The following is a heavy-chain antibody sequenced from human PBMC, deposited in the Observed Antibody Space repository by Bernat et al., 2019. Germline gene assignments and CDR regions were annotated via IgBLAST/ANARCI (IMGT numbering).Heavy chain of an antibody. Sequence: QVQVQESGPGLVKPSETLSLTCTVSRASLTDYYWSWIRQPPGRGLEWIAYIHYSCTTDYNPSLQSRVTISVDTSKNPFSLNLSRATAADTAVYYCARVPLVCSDGTCYYYVDVWGKGTTVTVSS. CDR3: ARVPLVCSDGTCYYYVDV. CDR1: RASLTDYY. V-gene: IGHV4-59*01. J-gene: IGHJ6*03. CDR2: IHYSCTT. D-gene: IGHD2-15*01.